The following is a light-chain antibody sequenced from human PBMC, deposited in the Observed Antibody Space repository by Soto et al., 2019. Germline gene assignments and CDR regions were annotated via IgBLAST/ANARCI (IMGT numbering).Light chain of an antibody. CDR1: SSDVGGYNF. J-gene: IGLJ2*01. CDR3: SSYTTSSTVV. Sequence: QSALTQPASVSGSPGQSITISCTGTSSDVGGYNFVSWYQQHPGKVPKLMIYDVSNRPSGVSDRFTGSKSGNTASLIISGLQAEDEADYYCSSYTTSSTVVIGGGTSSPS. V-gene: IGLV2-14*01. CDR2: DVS.